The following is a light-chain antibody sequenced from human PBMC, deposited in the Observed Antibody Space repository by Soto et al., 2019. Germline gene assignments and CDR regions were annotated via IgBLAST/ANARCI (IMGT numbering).Light chain of an antibody. J-gene: IGLJ1*01. CDR3: CSYAGRSTYV. Sequence: QSVLTQPASVSGSPGQSITISCTGTSSDVGSYNLVSWYQQHPGKAPKLMIYEGSKRPSGVSNRFSGSKSGNTASLTISGLQAEDEADYYCCSYAGRSTYVFGTGTKATVL. V-gene: IGLV2-23*01. CDR2: EGS. CDR1: SSDVGSYNL.